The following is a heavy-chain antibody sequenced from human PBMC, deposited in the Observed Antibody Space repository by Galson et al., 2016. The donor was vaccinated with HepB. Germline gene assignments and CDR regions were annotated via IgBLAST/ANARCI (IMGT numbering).Heavy chain of an antibody. D-gene: IGHD1-26*01. CDR2: ISFDGSNK. J-gene: IGHJ4*02. CDR1: GFTFSSYA. V-gene: IGHV3-30-3*01. CDR3: AVGGHVDY. Sequence: LRLSCAASGFTFSSYAMHWVRQAPGKGLEWVAVISFDGSNKYYADSVKGRFTISRDNSKNSLYLQMNSLRVDDTAVYYCAVGGHVDYCGQGTLVTVSS.